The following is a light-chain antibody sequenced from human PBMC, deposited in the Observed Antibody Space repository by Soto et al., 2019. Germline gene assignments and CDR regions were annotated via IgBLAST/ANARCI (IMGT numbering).Light chain of an antibody. Sequence: EIVLTQSPAALSLSPGERAALSCRASQSVSRYLAWYQQKPGQSPRLLIYDTSNRATGIPARFSGSGSGTDFTLTISSLEPEDFAVYYCQQRSNWPHSFAGGTKVEIK. CDR1: QSVSRY. CDR2: DTS. CDR3: QQRSNWPHS. J-gene: IGKJ4*01. V-gene: IGKV3-11*01.